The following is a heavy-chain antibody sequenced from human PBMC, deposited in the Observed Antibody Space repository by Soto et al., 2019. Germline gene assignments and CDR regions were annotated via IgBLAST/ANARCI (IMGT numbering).Heavy chain of an antibody. D-gene: IGHD2-21*02. Sequence: GGSLRLSCAASGFIFTSYIVHWVRRAPGKGLEWVASVSYDGSKKHYADSVKGRFSISRDNAKNTVYLQMNSLRTEDTAVYYCAREMGCVGGDCYLYYYYGMDVWGQGTTVTVS. CDR2: VSYDGSKK. CDR3: AREMGCVGGDCYLYYYYGMDV. V-gene: IGHV3-30*01. CDR1: GFIFTSYI. J-gene: IGHJ6*02.